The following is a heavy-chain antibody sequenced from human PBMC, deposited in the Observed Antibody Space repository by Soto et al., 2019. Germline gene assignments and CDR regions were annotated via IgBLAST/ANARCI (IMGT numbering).Heavy chain of an antibody. Sequence: ASETLSLTCTVSGGSISNYYWSWIRQPPGKGLEWIGYIYYSGYTNYNPSLKSRVTISIDTSKNHFSLKLSSVTAADTAVYYCARYSASYMDVWGKGTTVTVSS. J-gene: IGHJ6*03. CDR3: ARYSASYMDV. CDR1: GGSISNYY. V-gene: IGHV4-59*01. CDR2: IYYSGYT. D-gene: IGHD2-15*01.